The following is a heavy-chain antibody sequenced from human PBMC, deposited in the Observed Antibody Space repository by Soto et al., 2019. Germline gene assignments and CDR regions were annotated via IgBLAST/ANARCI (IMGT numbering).Heavy chain of an antibody. V-gene: IGHV1-3*01. D-gene: IGHD3-3*01. CDR1: GYTFTSYA. J-gene: IGHJ6*03. Sequence: QVQLVQSGAEVKKPGASVEVSCKASGYTFTSYAMHWVRQAPGQRLEWMGWINAGNGNTKYSQKFQGRVTITRDTSASTAYMELSSLRSEDTAVYYCARDVFGVVTFVGYMDVWAKGPRSPSP. CDR2: INAGNGNT. CDR3: ARDVFGVVTFVGYMDV.